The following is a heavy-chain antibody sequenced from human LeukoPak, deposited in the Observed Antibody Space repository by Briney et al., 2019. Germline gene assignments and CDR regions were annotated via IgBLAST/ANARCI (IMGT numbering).Heavy chain of an antibody. J-gene: IGHJ4*02. D-gene: IGHD1-14*01. Sequence: GGSLRLSCVASGFTFSSYSMNWVRQAPGKGLEWVSYISTSSTTIYYADSVKGRFTISRDNAKNSLYLQMNSLRAEDTAVYYCARVGGNRRFDYWGQGTLVTVSS. CDR3: ARVGGNRRFDY. V-gene: IGHV3-48*04. CDR2: ISTSSTTI. CDR1: GFTFSSYS.